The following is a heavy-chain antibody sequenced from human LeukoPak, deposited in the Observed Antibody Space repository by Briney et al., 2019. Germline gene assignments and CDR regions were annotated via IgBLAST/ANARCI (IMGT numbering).Heavy chain of an antibody. V-gene: IGHV4-30-2*01. CDR3: ARDYGDYVMTDYYYGMDV. J-gene: IGHJ6*02. CDR2: IYHSGST. Sequence: SETLSLTCAVSGGSISSGGYSWSWIRQPPGKGLEWIGYIYHSGSTYYNPSLKSRVTISVDTSKNQFSLKLSSVTAADTAVYYCARDYGDYVMTDYYYGMDVWGQGTTVTVSS. CDR1: GGSISSGGYS. D-gene: IGHD4-17*01.